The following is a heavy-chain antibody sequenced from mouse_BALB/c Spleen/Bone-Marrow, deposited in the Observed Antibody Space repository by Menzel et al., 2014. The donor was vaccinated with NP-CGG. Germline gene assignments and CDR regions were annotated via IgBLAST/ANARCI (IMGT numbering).Heavy chain of an antibody. V-gene: IGHV14-3*02. CDR1: GFNIKDTY. CDR3: ARWEYYAMDY. Sequence: VQLQQSGAELVKPGVSVKLSCTASGFNIKDTYMHWVKPRPEQGLEWIGRIAPANGNTKYDPKFQGKATITADTSSNTAYLQLSSLTSEDTDVYYCARWEYYAMDYWVQGTLVTGSS. CDR2: IAPANGNT. D-gene: IGHD4-1*01. J-gene: IGHJ4*01.